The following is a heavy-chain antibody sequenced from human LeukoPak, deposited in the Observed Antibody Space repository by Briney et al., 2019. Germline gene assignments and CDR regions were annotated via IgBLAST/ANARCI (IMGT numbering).Heavy chain of an antibody. CDR2: INHSGST. CDR1: GGSFSGYY. D-gene: IGHD1-7*01. Sequence: SETLSLTCAVYGGSFSGYYWSWIRQPPGKGLEWIGEINHSGSTNYNPSLKGRVTISVDTSKNQFSLKLSSVTAADTAVYYCARGELWFDPWGQGTLVTVSS. CDR3: ARGELWFDP. V-gene: IGHV4-34*01. J-gene: IGHJ5*02.